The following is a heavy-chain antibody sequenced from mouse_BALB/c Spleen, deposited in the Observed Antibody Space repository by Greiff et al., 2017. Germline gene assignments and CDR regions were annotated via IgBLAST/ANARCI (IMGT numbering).Heavy chain of an antibody. Sequence: QVQLKQSGAELVRPGSSVKISCKASGYAFSSYWMNWVKQRPGQGLEWIGQIYPGDGDTNYNGKFKGKATLTADKSSSTAYMQLSSLTSEDSAVYFCARKGGLRTPYWYFDVWGAGTTVTVSS. CDR2: IYPGDGDT. J-gene: IGHJ1*01. CDR1: GYAFSSYW. D-gene: IGHD1-1*01. CDR3: ARKGGLRTPYWYFDV. V-gene: IGHV1-80*01.